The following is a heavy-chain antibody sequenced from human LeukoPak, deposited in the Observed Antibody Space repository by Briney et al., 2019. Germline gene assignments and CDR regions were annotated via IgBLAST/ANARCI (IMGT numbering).Heavy chain of an antibody. CDR2: IYHSGNT. D-gene: IGHD1-26*01. V-gene: IGHV4-38-2*01. CDR1: GYSISSGYY. CDR3: ARRVGYIDY. Sequence: SETLSLTCAVSGYSISSGYYWGWIRQPPGKGLEWIGSIYHSGNTYYNPSLKSRVTISVDTSKNQFSLKLSSVTAADTAVYYCARRVGYIDYWGQGTLVTVSS. J-gene: IGHJ4*02.